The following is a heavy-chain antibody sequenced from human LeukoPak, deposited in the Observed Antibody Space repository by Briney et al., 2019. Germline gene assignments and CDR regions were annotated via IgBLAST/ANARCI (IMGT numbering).Heavy chain of an antibody. J-gene: IGHJ4*02. D-gene: IGHD5-12*01. CDR1: GYTFTSYA. CDR3: ARDLDIVATTSDY. Sequence: GASVKVSCKASGYTFTSYAMHWVRQAPGQRLEWMGWINAGNGNTKYSQEFQGRVTITRDTSASTAYMELSSLRSDDTAVYYCARDLDIVATTSDYWGQGTLVTVSS. V-gene: IGHV1-3*01. CDR2: INAGNGNT.